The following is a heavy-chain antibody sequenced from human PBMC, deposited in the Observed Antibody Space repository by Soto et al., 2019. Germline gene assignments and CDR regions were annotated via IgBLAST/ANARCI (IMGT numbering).Heavy chain of an antibody. Sequence: QVQLQESGPGLVKPSQTLSLTCTVSGGSISSGGYYWSWIRQHPGKGLEWIGYIYYSGSTYYNPSLKSRVTISVDTSKNQFSLKLSSVTAADTAVYDCARFDDSRTDAFDIWGQGTMVTVSS. V-gene: IGHV4-31*03. CDR1: GGSISSGGYY. J-gene: IGHJ3*02. CDR3: ARFDDSRTDAFDI. CDR2: IYYSGST. D-gene: IGHD3-22*01.